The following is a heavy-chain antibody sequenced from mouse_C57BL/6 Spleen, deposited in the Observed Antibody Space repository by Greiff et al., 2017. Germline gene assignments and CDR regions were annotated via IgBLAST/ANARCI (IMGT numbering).Heavy chain of an antibody. CDR1: GYTFTSYW. J-gene: IGHJ1*03. CDR2: IDPSDSYT. Sequence: QVQLQQPGAELVMPGASVKLSCKASGYTFTSYWMHWVKQRPGQGLEWIGEIDPSDSYTNYNQKFKGKSTLTVDKSSCTAYMQLSSLTSEDSAVYYCARMYFDVWGTGTTVTVSS. V-gene: IGHV1-69*01. CDR3: ARMYFDV.